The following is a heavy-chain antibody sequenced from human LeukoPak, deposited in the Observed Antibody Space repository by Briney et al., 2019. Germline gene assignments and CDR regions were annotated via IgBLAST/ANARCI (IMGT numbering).Heavy chain of an antibody. Sequence: PSETLSLTCAVYGGSFSGYYWSWIRQPPGKGLEWIGEINRSGSTNYNPSLKSRVTISVDTSKNQFSLKLSSVTAADTAVYYCARTESSSGTGFDYWGQGTLVTVSS. CDR2: INRSGST. D-gene: IGHD6-13*01. CDR3: ARTESSSGTGFDY. J-gene: IGHJ4*02. CDR1: GGSFSGYY. V-gene: IGHV4-34*01.